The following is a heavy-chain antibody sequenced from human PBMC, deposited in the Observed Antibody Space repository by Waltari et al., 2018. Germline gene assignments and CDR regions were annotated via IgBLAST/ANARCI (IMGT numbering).Heavy chain of an antibody. J-gene: IGHJ6*02. CDR3: ARRPYYYHGMDV. V-gene: IGHV3-48*03. CDR1: GLPFSGYE. CDR2: ISSSGNTI. Sequence: EVLLVESGGGLVQPGGSLRLSCPASGLPFSGYEMNWVRQAPGKGLEWVSYISSSGNTIYYADSVKARFTTSRDNAKNSLYLQMNSLRVDDTAVYYCARRPYYYHGMDVWGQGTTVTVSS.